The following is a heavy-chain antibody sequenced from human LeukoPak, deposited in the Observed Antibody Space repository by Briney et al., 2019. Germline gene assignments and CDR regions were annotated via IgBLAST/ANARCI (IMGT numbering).Heavy chain of an antibody. CDR1: GFTFSSYA. V-gene: IGHV3-23*01. CDR3: AKVRDTGGYWHQAFDY. D-gene: IGHD3-22*01. CDR2: ISGRGGST. Sequence: GGSLRLSCAASGFTFSSYAMSWVRQAPGKGLEWVSVISGRGGSTYYADSVKGRFTISRDSSKNTLSLQLNSLRAEDTAVYYCAKVRDTGGYWHQAFDYWGQGTLVTVSS. J-gene: IGHJ4*02.